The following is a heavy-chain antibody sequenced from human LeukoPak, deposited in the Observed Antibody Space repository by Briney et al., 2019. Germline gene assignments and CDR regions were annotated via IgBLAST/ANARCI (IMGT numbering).Heavy chain of an antibody. V-gene: IGHV7-4-1*02. CDR2: ISTNTGNP. CDR1: GYTFTSYA. D-gene: IGHD6-13*01. Sequence: ASVKVSCKASGYTFTSYAMNWVRQAPGQGLEWMGWISTNTGNPTYAQGFTGRFVFSLDTSVSTAYLQISSLKAEDTAVYYCARDGGSSSWYEMQGWFDPWGQGTLVTVSS. CDR3: ARDGGSSSWYEMQGWFDP. J-gene: IGHJ5*02.